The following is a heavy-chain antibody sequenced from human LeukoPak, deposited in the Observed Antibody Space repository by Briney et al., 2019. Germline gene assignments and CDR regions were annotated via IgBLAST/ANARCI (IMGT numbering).Heavy chain of an antibody. D-gene: IGHD4-17*01. CDR2: ISSSGSTT. CDR1: GFTFSDYY. V-gene: IGHV3-11*01. J-gene: IGHJ4*02. CDR3: AKVAVYGDYFDY. Sequence: GGSLRLSCAASGFTFSDYYMSWIRQAPGKGLEWVSYISSSGSTTYYADSVKGRFTISRDNSKNTLYLQMNSLRAEDTAVYYCAKVAVYGDYFDYWGQGTLVTVSS.